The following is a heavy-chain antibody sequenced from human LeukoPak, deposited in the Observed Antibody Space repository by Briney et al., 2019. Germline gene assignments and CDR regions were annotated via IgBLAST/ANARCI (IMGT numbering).Heavy chain of an antibody. CDR3: AKDGVYGPGCCYYFDY. V-gene: IGHV3-23*01. D-gene: IGHD3-10*01. CDR2: ISGSGVNT. Sequence: PGGSLRLSCAASGFTFSSYAMTWVRQAPGKGLEWVSAISGSGVNTYYADSVKGRFTISRDNSKTTLYLQMNSLRAVDTAVYYCAKDGVYGPGCCYYFDYWGQGTLVTVSS. CDR1: GFTFSSYA. J-gene: IGHJ4*02.